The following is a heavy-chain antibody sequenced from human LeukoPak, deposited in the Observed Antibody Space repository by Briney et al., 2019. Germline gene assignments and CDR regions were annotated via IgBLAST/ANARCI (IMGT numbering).Heavy chain of an antibody. CDR2: ISYDGSNK. J-gene: IGHJ4*02. CDR3: ARGGGRVDY. D-gene: IGHD1-26*01. Sequence: GRSLRLSCAASGFTFSSYGMHWVRQAPGKGLEWVAVISYDGSNKYYADSVKGRFTISRDNAKNSLYLQMNSLRAEDTTVYYCARGGGRVDYWGQGTLVTVSS. V-gene: IGHV3-30*03. CDR1: GFTFSSYG.